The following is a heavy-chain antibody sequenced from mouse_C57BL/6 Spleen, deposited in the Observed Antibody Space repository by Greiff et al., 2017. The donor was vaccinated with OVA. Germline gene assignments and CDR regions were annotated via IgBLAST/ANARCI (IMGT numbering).Heavy chain of an antibody. J-gene: IGHJ4*01. CDR1: GFSFNTYA. D-gene: IGHD1-1*01. CDR3: VRHENGHYAMDY. CDR2: IRSKSNNYAT. Sequence: EVQGVESGGGLVQPKGSLKLSCAASGFSFNTYAMNWVRQAPGKGLEWVARIRSKSNNYATYYADSVKDRFTISRDDSESMLYLQMNNLKTEDTAMYDCVRHENGHYAMDYWGQGTSVTVSS. V-gene: IGHV10-1*01.